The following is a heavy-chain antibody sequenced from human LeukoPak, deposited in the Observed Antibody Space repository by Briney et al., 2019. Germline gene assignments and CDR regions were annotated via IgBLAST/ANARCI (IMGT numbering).Heavy chain of an antibody. V-gene: IGHV4-39*01. CDR1: GGSINSHSYY. CDR2: VYYDGTS. D-gene: IGHD5-24*01. Sequence: SETLSLTCTVSGGSINSHSYYWGWIRQPPGKGLEWIGSVYYDGTSYSHPSLKSRAAVFVDTSRDQFSLDLRFVTAADTALYYCVRHISTNTGYFDSCGQGTLVSVSS. J-gene: IGHJ4*02. CDR3: VRHISTNTGYFDS.